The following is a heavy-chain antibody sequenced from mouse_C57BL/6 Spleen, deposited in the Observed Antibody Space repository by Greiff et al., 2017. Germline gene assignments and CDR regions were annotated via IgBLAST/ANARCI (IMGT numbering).Heavy chain of an antibody. D-gene: IGHD1-1*01. V-gene: IGHV5-17*01. CDR2: ISSGSSTI. J-gene: IGHJ4*01. CDR3: AREGYYGSSSYYAMDY. Sequence: EVKLVESGGGLVKPGGSLKLSCAASGFTFSDYGMHWVRQAPEKGLEWVAYISSGSSTIYYADTVKGRFTISRDNAKNTLFLQMTSLRSEDTAMYYCAREGYYGSSSYYAMDYWGQGTSVTVSS. CDR1: GFTFSDYG.